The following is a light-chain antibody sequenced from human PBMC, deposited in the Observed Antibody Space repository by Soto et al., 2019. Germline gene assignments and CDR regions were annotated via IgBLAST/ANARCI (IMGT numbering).Light chain of an antibody. J-gene: IGLJ2*01. CDR2: EVS. CDR1: SSDVGGYNY. CDR3: YSYAGSNNWGV. Sequence: QSALTQPPSASGSPGQPVAISCTGTSSDVGGYNYVSWYQQHPGKAPKLMIYEVSKRPSGVPNRFSGSKSGNTASLTVSGLQTEDEAVYYCYSYAGSNNWGVFGGGTQLTVL. V-gene: IGLV2-8*01.